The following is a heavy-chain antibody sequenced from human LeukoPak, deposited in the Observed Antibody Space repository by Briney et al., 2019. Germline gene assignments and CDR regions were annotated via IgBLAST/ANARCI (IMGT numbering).Heavy chain of an antibody. CDR3: ARTPYSSGSFDY. V-gene: IGHV1-2*02. CDR2: INPNSSDT. Sequence: ASVKVSCKASGYTFTGNYIHWVRQAPGQGLEWMGWINPNSSDTNYAQKFQGRVAMTTDTSIDTAYMELSRLTCDDTAVYYCARTPYSSGSFDYWGQGTLATVSS. J-gene: IGHJ4*02. D-gene: IGHD6-19*01. CDR1: GYTFTGNY.